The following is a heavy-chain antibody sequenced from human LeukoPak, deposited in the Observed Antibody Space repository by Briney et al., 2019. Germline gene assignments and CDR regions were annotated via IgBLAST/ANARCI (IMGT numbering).Heavy chain of an antibody. CDR2: INRDGTTT. CDR1: GFPFSNYW. D-gene: IGHD2-8*02. CDR3: ARIATGGPLD. V-gene: IGHV3-74*01. Sequence: GGSLRLSCAVSGFPFSNYWIHWVRQAPGKGLVWLSQINRDGTTTTYADAVKGRFTVSRDNAKHTLYLQMNSLSVEDTAIYYCARIATGGPLDWGQGTLVILSS. J-gene: IGHJ4*02.